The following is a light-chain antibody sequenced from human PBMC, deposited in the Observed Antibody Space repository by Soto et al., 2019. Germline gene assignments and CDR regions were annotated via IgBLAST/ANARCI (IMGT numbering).Light chain of an antibody. V-gene: IGLV2-14*03. CDR3: SSYTSSSTLVV. CDR2: DVS. J-gene: IGLJ2*01. CDR1: SSDVGSYNY. Sequence: QSVLTQPASVSGSPGQSITISCTGTSSDVGSYNYVSWYQQHPGQAPKLMIYDVSNRPSGVSNRFSGSKSGNTASLTISGLQAEDEADYYCSSYTSSSTLVVFGGGTKLTVL.